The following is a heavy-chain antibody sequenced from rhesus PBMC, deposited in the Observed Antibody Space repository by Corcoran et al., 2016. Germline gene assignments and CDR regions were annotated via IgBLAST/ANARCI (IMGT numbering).Heavy chain of an antibody. CDR3: ARLDGNWSDS. V-gene: IGHV4-93*02. J-gene: IGHJ6*01. D-gene: IGHD4-35*01. Sequence: QVQLQESGPGLVKPSETLSLTCAVAGGSISSSNWWSWIRQSPGKGLDWVGYIYGGSGSTRYNPSIKSRVTISTDTSKNQFALKLSSVTAADTAVYYCARLDGNWSDSWGQGVVVTVSS. CDR2: IYGGSGST. CDR1: GGSISSSNW.